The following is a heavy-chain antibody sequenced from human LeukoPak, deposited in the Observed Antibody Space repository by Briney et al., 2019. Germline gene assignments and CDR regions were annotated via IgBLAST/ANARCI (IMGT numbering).Heavy chain of an antibody. J-gene: IGHJ4*02. Sequence: SSETLSLTCAVSGGSISSGGYSWSWIRQPPGKGLEWIEYIYHSGSTYYNPSLKSRVTISVDTSKNQFSLKLSSVTAADTAVYYCARDQCSSTSCYPDYWGQGTLVTVSS. CDR3: ARDQCSSTSCYPDY. CDR1: GGSISSGGYS. CDR2: IYHSGST. D-gene: IGHD2-2*01. V-gene: IGHV4-30-2*01.